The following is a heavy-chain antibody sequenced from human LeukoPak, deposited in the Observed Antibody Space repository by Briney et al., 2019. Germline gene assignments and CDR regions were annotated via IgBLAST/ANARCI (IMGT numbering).Heavy chain of an antibody. V-gene: IGHV4-30-2*01. J-gene: IGHJ3*02. CDR1: GGSISSGGYP. CDR2: IYHSGST. CDR3: ARAKGYSGYDFAFDI. D-gene: IGHD5-12*01. Sequence: SETLSLTCAVSGGSISSGGYPWGGIRQPPGRGLEGIGYIYHSGSTYYNPSLKSLVTISVDRSKNQFSLKLSSVTAADTAVYYCARAKGYSGYDFAFDIWGQGTMVTVSS.